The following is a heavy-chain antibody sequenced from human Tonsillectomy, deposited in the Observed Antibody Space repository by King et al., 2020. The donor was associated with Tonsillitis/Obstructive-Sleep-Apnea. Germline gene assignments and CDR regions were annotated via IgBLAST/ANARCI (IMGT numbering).Heavy chain of an antibody. V-gene: IGHV4-31*03. CDR1: GGSIRGGGHY. Sequence: QLQESGPGLVRPSQTLSLTCTVSGGSIRGGGHYWSWIRQHPGKGLEWIGYISDRGSTSYNPSLSSRVSISEDTSNNPLSLSLSSVTAADTAVYYCARDGAGFCTRDNCYPPGYLDVWGRGTTVTVSS. CDR2: ISDRGST. J-gene: IGHJ6*03. D-gene: IGHD1-1*01. CDR3: ARDGAGFCTRDNCYPPGYLDV.